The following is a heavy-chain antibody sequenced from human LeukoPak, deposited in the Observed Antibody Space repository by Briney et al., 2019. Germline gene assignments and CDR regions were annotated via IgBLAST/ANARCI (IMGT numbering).Heavy chain of an antibody. Sequence: SETLSLTCTVSGGSISSYYWSWIRQPPGKGLERIGYIYYSGSTNYNPSLKSRVTISVDTSKNQFSLKLSSVTAADTAVYYCATSIAARYFDYWGQGTLVTVSS. V-gene: IGHV4-59*01. CDR1: GGSISSYY. J-gene: IGHJ4*02. D-gene: IGHD6-6*01. CDR2: IYYSGST. CDR3: ATSIAARYFDY.